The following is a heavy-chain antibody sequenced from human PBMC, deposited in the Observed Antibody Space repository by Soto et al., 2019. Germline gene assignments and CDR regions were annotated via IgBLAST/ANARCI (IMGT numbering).Heavy chain of an antibody. Sequence: GGSLRLSCAASGFTFSNAWMNWVRQAPGKGLEWVGRIKSRSDGGTTDYAAPVKGRFTISRDDSVNTLFLRMDSLKAEDTAVYYCSTVQWLEPPYWGQGALVTVSS. V-gene: IGHV3-15*07. CDR1: GFTFSNAW. D-gene: IGHD6-19*01. CDR3: STVQWLEPPY. CDR2: IKSRSDGGTT. J-gene: IGHJ4*02.